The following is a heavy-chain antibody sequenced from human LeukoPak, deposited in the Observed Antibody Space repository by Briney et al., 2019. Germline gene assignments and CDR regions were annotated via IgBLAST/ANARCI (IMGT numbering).Heavy chain of an antibody. D-gene: IGHD6-19*01. J-gene: IGHJ6*02. V-gene: IGHV3-30*04. CDR1: GFTFSSYA. Sequence: GGSLRLSCAASGFTFSSYAMHWVRQAPGKGLEWVAVISYDGSNKYYADSVKGRFTISRDNSKNTLYLQMYSLRAEDTAVYYCARDEGGSGWYYYYGMDVWGQGTTVTVSS. CDR3: ARDEGGSGWYYYYGMDV. CDR2: ISYDGSNK.